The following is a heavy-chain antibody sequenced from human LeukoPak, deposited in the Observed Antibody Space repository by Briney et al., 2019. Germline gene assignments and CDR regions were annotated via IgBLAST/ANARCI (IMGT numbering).Heavy chain of an antibody. V-gene: IGHV4-38-2*02. CDR1: GYSISSGYY. D-gene: IGHD6-19*01. J-gene: IGHJ4*02. CDR2: IYHSGST. CDR3: ARGGAVACLNEF. Sequence: PSETLSLTCTVSGYSISSGYYWGWIRQPPGKGLEWIGSIYHSGSTYYNPSLKSRVTISVDTSKNQFSLKLSSVTAADTAVYYCARGGAVACLNEFWGQGTWSPSPQ.